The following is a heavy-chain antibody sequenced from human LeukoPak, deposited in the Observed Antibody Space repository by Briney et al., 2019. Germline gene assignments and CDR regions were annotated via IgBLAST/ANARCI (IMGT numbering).Heavy chain of an antibody. J-gene: IGHJ4*02. V-gene: IGHV3-11*01. Sequence: GGSLRLSCAASGFTFSDYYMSWIRQAPGKGLEWVSYISSSGTTIYYADSVKGRFTISRDNAKNSLYLQRNSLRAEDTAVYYCARRRDSGSLQHFDYWGQGTLVTVSS. CDR1: GFTFSDYY. CDR3: ARRRDSGSLQHFDY. D-gene: IGHD1-26*01. CDR2: ISSSGTTI.